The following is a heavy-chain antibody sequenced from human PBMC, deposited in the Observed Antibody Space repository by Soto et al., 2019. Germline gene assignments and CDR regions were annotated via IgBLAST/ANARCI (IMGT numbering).Heavy chain of an antibody. V-gene: IGHV3-23*01. J-gene: IGHJ4*02. D-gene: IGHD3-3*01. CDR1: GFTFSSYA. Sequence: GGSLRLSCAASGFTFSSYALSWVRQAPGKGLEWVSGISGSGVSTYSADSVKGRFTISRDNSKSTLYLQMDSLRVEDTAVYYCAKAGGSLLEWLYNIDYWGQGILVTVSS. CDR3: AKAGGSLLEWLYNIDY. CDR2: ISGSGVST.